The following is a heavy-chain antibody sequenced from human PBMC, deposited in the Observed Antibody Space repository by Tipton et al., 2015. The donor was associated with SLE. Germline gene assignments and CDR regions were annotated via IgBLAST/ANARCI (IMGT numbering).Heavy chain of an antibody. CDR2: IYTSGSN. D-gene: IGHD3-3*01. J-gene: IGHJ4*02. CDR3: RVVSDVSFDY. V-gene: IGHV4-61*09. CDR1: VGSISSGSYF. Sequence: TLSLTCTVSVGSISSGSYFSSCIRQPAGKGLEWIWHIYTSGSNNYNPSLKSRVTISVDTSKNQFSLKLSSVTAADTAVYYCRVVSDVSFDYWGQGTLVTVSS.